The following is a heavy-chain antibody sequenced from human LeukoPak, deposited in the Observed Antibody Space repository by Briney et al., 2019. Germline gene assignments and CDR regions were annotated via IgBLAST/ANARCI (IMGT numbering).Heavy chain of an antibody. V-gene: IGHV3-48*02. CDR3: AGDVYGDYGCDY. J-gene: IGHJ4*02. CDR2: ISSSSRTI. D-gene: IGHD4-17*01. Sequence: GGSLRLSCAASGFTFSSYSMNWVRQAPGKGLEWVSYISSSSRTIYYADSVKGRFTISRDNAKNSLYLQMNSLRDEDTAVYYCAGDVYGDYGCDYWGQGTLVTVSS. CDR1: GFTFSSYS.